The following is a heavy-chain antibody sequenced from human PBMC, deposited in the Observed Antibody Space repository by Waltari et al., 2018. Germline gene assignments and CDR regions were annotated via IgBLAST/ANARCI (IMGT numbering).Heavy chain of an antibody. D-gene: IGHD6-6*01. CDR3: ASPGYSSSRREDY. V-gene: IGHV4-34*01. CDR2: INHSGST. J-gene: IGHJ4*02. Sequence: QVQLQQWGAGLLKPSETLSLTCAVHGGSFSGYYWSWIRQPPGKGLEWIGEINHSGSTNYNPSLKSRVTISVDTSKNQFSLKLSSVTAADTAVYYCASPGYSSSRREDYWGQGTLVTVSS. CDR1: GGSFSGYY.